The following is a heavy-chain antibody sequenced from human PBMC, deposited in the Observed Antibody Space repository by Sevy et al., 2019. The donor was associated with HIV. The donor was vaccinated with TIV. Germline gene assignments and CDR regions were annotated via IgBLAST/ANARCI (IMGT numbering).Heavy chain of an antibody. CDR3: ARGGSGDYYYYGVDV. Sequence: GGSLRLSCVGSGFTFRNFGVHWLRQAPGKGLEWLSVVSYDGSSKNYVDSVKGRFIVPRDNSKNTLYLQMNSLRTEDTDVYYCARGGSGDYYYYGVDVWGQGTTVTVSS. J-gene: IGHJ6*02. D-gene: IGHD3-10*01. V-gene: IGHV3-30*03. CDR2: VSYDGSSK. CDR1: GFTFRNFG.